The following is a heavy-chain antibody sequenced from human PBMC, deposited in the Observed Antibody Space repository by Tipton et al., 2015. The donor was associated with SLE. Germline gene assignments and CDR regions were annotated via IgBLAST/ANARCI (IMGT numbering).Heavy chain of an antibody. CDR3: ARDSVFGHYFDY. CDR1: GGSISSYY. Sequence: LRLSCTVSGGSISSYYWSWIRQSPGKGLEWIGYIYYSGRTYYNPSLKSRLTISADTSKNQFSLRLSSVTAADTAVYYCARDSVFGHYFDYWGQGTLVTVSS. V-gene: IGHV4-59*12. D-gene: IGHD3-10*01. CDR2: IYYSGRT. J-gene: IGHJ4*02.